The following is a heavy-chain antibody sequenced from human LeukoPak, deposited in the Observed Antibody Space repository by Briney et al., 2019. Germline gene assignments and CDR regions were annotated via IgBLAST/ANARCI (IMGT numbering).Heavy chain of an antibody. J-gene: IGHJ6*02. V-gene: IGHV4-31*03. Sequence: SESLPLTCSGSAGCISSGSYWWGWVRQHPEKGLEWIGYVYYSGSTYYNPSLKSRVSISVDTSKNQLSLTLTSVTAADTAVYYCARGHRSSSAYHCNAMDVWGQGTTVTVSS. D-gene: IGHD2-15*01. CDR2: VYYSGST. CDR1: AGCISSGSYW. CDR3: ARGHRSSSAYHCNAMDV.